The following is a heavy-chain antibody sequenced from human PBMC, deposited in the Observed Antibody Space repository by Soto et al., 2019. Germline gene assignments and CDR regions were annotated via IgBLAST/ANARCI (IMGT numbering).Heavy chain of an antibody. Sequence: GASVKVSCKASGYTFTSYDINWERQATGQGLEWMGWMNPNSGNTGYAQKFQGRVTMTRNTSISTAYMELSSLRSEDTAVYYCARGANLNYDFWSGYFPWGQGTLVTVSS. CDR3: ARGANLNYDFWSGYFP. V-gene: IGHV1-8*01. CDR1: GYTFTSYD. J-gene: IGHJ5*02. CDR2: MNPNSGNT. D-gene: IGHD3-3*01.